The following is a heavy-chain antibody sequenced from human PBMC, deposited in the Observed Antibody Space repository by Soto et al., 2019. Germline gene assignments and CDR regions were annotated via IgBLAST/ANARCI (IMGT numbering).Heavy chain of an antibody. Sequence: PSETLCLTCTVSGGSISSYYWRWIRQPPGKGLEWIGYIYYSGSTNYNPSLKSRVTISVDTSKNQFSLKLSSVTAADTAVYYCARDNGYSYGYTLDHWGQGTLVTVSS. CDR2: IYYSGST. CDR3: ARDNGYSYGYTLDH. J-gene: IGHJ4*02. CDR1: GGSISSYY. V-gene: IGHV4-59*01. D-gene: IGHD5-18*01.